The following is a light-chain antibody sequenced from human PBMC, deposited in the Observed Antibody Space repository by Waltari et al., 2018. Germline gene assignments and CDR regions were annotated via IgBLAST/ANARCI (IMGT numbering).Light chain of an antibody. CDR2: VVT. J-gene: IGLJ1*01. V-gene: IGLV2-23*02. CDR1: SSHVGNYDL. Sequence: QSGLTQPASASGSPGQSITITCTGTSSHVGNYDLVPWYQKHPGKAPKLLIYVVTKRASGTSDRFSASKSGNTASLTISGLQAQEDEADYYCCSYVGLGTYVFGTGTKVTV. CDR3: CSYVGLGTYV.